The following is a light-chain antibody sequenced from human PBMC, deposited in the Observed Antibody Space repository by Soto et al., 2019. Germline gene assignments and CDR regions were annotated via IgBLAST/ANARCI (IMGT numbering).Light chain of an antibody. CDR3: QQYYSAPPA. Sequence: DIVMTQSPDSLAVSLGERATINCKSSQNVLYSSNNENYLAWYQQKPGQPPKLLIYWASIRESGVPDRFSGSGSGTDFTLTISSLQAEDVAVYYCQQYYSAPPAFGQGTKVEIK. CDR1: QNVLYSSNNENY. V-gene: IGKV4-1*01. CDR2: WAS. J-gene: IGKJ1*01.